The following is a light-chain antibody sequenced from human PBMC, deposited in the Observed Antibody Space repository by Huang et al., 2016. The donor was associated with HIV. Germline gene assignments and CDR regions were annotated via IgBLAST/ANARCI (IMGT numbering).Light chain of an antibody. Sequence: EIVMTQSPATLSVSPGERATLSCRASQSVTSNLAWYQQKPGQAPGLLIYGASTRATGIPARFSGSGSGTEFTLTISSLQSEDFAVYYCQQYNYWPQTFGQGTKVEIK. CDR1: QSVTSN. J-gene: IGKJ1*01. CDR2: GAS. CDR3: QQYNYWPQT. V-gene: IGKV3-15*01.